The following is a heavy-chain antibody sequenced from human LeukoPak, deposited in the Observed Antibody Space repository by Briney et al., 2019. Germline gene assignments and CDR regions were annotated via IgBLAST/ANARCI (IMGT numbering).Heavy chain of an antibody. CDR2: ISYDGSNK. CDR3: ARDLSDAFDI. V-gene: IGHV3-30-3*01. Sequence: GGSLRLSCAASGFTFSSYAMHWVRQAPGKGLEWVAVISYDGSNKYYAGSVKGRFTISRDNSKNTLYLQMNSLRAEDTAVYYCARDLSDAFDIWGQGTMVTVSS. J-gene: IGHJ3*02. CDR1: GFTFSSYA.